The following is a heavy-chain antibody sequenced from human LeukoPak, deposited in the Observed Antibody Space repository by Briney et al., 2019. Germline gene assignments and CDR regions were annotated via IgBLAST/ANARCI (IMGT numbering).Heavy chain of an antibody. CDR2: IKQDGSEK. Sequence: PGGSLRLSCAASGFTFSSYWMSWVRQAPGKGLEWVANIKQDGSEKYYVDSVKGRFTISRDNAKNSLYLQMNSLRAEDTAVYYCARSNYYDSSGYPNYFDYWGQGTLVTVSS. J-gene: IGHJ4*02. CDR1: GFTFSSYW. D-gene: IGHD3-22*01. V-gene: IGHV3-7*01. CDR3: ARSNYYDSSGYPNYFDY.